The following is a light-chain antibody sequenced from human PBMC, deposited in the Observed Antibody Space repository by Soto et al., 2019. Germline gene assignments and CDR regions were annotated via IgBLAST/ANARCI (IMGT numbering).Light chain of an antibody. CDR3: QQYNNWPLP. CDR1: QSVSSN. CDR2: AAS. Sequence: IVMTQSPASLSVSPGERATLSCRASQSVSSNLAWHQQKPGQAPRLLIYAASTRATGIPARFSGSGSGTEFTLTISSLQSEDFAVYYCQQYNNWPLPFGGGTKVEIK. V-gene: IGKV3-15*01. J-gene: IGKJ4*01.